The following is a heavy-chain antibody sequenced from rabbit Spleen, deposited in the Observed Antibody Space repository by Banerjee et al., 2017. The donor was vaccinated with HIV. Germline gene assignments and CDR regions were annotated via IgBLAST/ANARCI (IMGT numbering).Heavy chain of an antibody. V-gene: IGHV1S47*01. CDR1: GFDFSNYG. CDR3: ARSISWANRGLNL. Sequence: QEQLVESGGGLVQPGGSLKLSCKASGFDFSNYGVSWVRQAPGKGLEWIGYIEPIFGRTYYANWVNGRFTISSHNAQNTLYLQLSSLTAADTATYFCARSISWANRGLNLWGQGTLVTVS. CDR2: IEPIFGRT. D-gene: IGHD1-1*01. J-gene: IGHJ4*01.